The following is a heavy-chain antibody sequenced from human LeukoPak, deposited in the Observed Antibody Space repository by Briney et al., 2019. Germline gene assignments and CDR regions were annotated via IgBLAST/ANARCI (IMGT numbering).Heavy chain of an antibody. V-gene: IGHV4-61*02. CDR1: GGSISSGTYY. CDR2: IYTSGST. D-gene: IGHD3-22*01. J-gene: IGHJ3*02. Sequence: SETLSLTCTVSGGSISSGTYYWSWVRQPAGKGLEWIGRIYTSGSTNYNPSLKSRVTISVDTSKNQFSLKLSSVTAADTAVYYCARARLRPDPDVYDSSGGGTVDIWGQGTMVTVSS. CDR3: ARARLRPDPDVYDSSGGGTVDI.